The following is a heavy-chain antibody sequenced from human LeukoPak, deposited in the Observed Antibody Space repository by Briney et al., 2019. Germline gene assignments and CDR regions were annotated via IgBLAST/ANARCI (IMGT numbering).Heavy chain of an antibody. CDR1: GYTFTSYY. J-gene: IGHJ4*02. CDR3: ARETRGPLDY. D-gene: IGHD3-10*01. V-gene: IGHV1-46*01. Sequence: ASVTVSFKASGYTFTSYYMHWVRPAPGQGLEWMGIINPSGGSTSYAQKFQGRVTMTRDTSTSTVYMELSSLRSEDTAVYYCARETRGPLDYWGQGTLVTVSS. CDR2: INPSGGST.